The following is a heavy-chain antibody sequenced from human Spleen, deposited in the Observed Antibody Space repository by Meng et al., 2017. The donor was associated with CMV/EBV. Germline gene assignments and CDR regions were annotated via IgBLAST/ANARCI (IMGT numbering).Heavy chain of an antibody. CDR2: ISSSSSTI. D-gene: IGHD7-27*01. CDR1: GFTFRSYE. V-gene: IGHV3-48*03. J-gene: IGHJ4*02. Sequence: GESLKISCAASGFTFRSYEMNWVRQAPGKGLEWVSYISSSSSTIYYADSVKGRFTISRDNAKNSLYLQMNSLRAEDTAVYYCARDVINWGYYFDYWGQGTLVTVSS. CDR3: ARDVINWGYYFDY.